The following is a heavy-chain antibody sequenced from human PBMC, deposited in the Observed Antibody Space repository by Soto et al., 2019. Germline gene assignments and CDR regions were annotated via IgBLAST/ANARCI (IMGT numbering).Heavy chain of an antibody. V-gene: IGHV2-26*01. J-gene: IGHJ4*02. CDR2: IFSNDEK. Sequence: SGPTLVNPTETLTLTCTVSGFSLSNARMGVSWIRQPPGKALEWLAHIFSNDEKSYSTSLKSRLTISKDTSKSQVVLTMTNMDPVDTATYYCARIREPGWWPRAIDYWGQGTLVTVSS. D-gene: IGHD6-19*01. CDR1: GFSLSNARMG. CDR3: ARIREPGWWPRAIDY.